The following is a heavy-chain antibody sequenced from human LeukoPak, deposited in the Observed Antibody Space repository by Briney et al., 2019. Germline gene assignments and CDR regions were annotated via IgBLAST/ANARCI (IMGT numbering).Heavy chain of an antibody. J-gene: IGHJ4*02. CDR1: GFTFSNYG. D-gene: IGHD5-12*01. Sequence: GGSLRLSCAASGFTFSNYGMHWVRQAPGKGLEWVALIWYDGSNKYCADSVQGRFIISRDNSKNTLYLQMNSLRAEDTAVYYCAREMGLNIVATFGYWGQGTLVTVSS. CDR2: IWYDGSNK. CDR3: AREMGLNIVATFGY. V-gene: IGHV3-33*01.